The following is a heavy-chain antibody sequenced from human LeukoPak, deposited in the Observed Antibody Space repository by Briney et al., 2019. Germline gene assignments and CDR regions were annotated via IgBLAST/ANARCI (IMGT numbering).Heavy chain of an antibody. J-gene: IGHJ5*02. CDR1: GFTFSYYG. V-gene: IGHV3-30*19. CDR2: ISHNGNSK. CDR3: AKDWGSSGWYNYFDP. D-gene: IGHD6-19*01. Sequence: GGSLRLSCAASGFTFSYYGMHWVRQAPGKGLEWVAMISHNGNSKYYRDSVKGRFTISRDNSKDTLYLEMDSLRTEDTAVYYCAKDWGSSGWYNYFDPWGQGTLVTVSS.